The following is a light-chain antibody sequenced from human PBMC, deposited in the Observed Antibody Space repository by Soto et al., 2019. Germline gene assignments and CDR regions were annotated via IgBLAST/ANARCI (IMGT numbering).Light chain of an antibody. J-gene: IGKJ1*01. V-gene: IGKV4-1*01. CDR2: WAS. CDR3: QQYYSSPVT. CDR1: QSVLKGADNKDY. Sequence: EIVLTQSPDSLAVSLGERATINCKSSQSVLKGADNKDYLAWYQQRPGQPPKLLIYWASTRESGVPDRFSGSGSGTDLTLTISSLQAEDVAVYYCQQYYSSPVTFGQGTKVEIK.